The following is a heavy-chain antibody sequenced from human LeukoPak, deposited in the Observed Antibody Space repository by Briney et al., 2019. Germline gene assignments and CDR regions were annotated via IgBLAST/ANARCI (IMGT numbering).Heavy chain of an antibody. V-gene: IGHV1-69*13. D-gene: IGHD3-22*01. CDR1: GGTFSSYA. Sequence: GASVKVSCKASGGTFSSYAISWVRQAPGQGLEWMGGIIPIFGTANYAQKFQGRVTITADESTSTAYMELSSLRSEDTAVYYCAKDSYYYDTRGYSQFDYWGQGTLVTVSS. CDR3: AKDSYYYDTRGYSQFDY. J-gene: IGHJ4*02. CDR2: IIPIFGTA.